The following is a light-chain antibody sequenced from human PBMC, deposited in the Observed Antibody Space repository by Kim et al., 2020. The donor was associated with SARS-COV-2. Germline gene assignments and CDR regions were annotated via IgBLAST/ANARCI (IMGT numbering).Light chain of an antibody. CDR2: QDA. V-gene: IGLV3-1*01. CDR3: QAWGSSTGRV. CDR1: KGVDKY. Sequence: VSPGQTATVTCAGDKGVDKYVCWYKQRPGQSPVLVIYQDAKRPSGIPERFSGSNSGNTATLTISGTQAIDEADYYCQAWGSSTGRVFGGGTQLTVL. J-gene: IGLJ2*01.